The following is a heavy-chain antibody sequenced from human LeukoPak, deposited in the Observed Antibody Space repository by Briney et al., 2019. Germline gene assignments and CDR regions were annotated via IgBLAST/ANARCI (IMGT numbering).Heavy chain of an antibody. V-gene: IGHV3-74*01. Sequence: GGSLRLSCAVSGFRFSDYWMPWVRQAPGKGLVWVSRIDSDGSFTDYADSVKGRFTISRDNAKNTLYLQMNSLRAEETAVYYCVRGSLQPGVDYWGQGTLVTVSS. CDR2: IDSDGSFT. CDR1: GFRFSDYW. CDR3: VRGSLQPGVDY. J-gene: IGHJ4*02. D-gene: IGHD1-1*01.